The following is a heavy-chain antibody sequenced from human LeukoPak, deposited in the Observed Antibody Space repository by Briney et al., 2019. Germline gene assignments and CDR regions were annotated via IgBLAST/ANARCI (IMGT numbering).Heavy chain of an antibody. CDR3: ARAHDSSGYYYSSLSFDY. V-gene: IGHV4-4*02. CDR2: IYHSGST. Sequence: PSETLSLTCAVSGASISSPNWWSWVRQPPGKGLEWIGEIYHSGSTNYNPSLKSRVTISVDTSKNQFSLKLSSVTAADTAVYYCARAHDSSGYYYSSLSFDYWGQGTLVTVSS. J-gene: IGHJ4*02. D-gene: IGHD3-22*01. CDR1: GASISSPNW.